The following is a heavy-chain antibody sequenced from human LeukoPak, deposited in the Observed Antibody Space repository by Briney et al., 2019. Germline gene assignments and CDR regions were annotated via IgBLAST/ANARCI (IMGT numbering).Heavy chain of an antibody. CDR1: GFTFNNYG. CDR2: IWYDGSKK. D-gene: IGHD6-19*01. Sequence: PGGSLRLSCAASGFTFNNYGFYWVRQAPGKGLEWVALIWYDGSKKLYTESVKGRFTISRDNSKNTVYLQMNTLRVADTAVYYCARGRGWIYDSWGRGTLVTVSS. CDR3: ARGRGWIYDS. V-gene: IGHV3-33*07. J-gene: IGHJ4*02.